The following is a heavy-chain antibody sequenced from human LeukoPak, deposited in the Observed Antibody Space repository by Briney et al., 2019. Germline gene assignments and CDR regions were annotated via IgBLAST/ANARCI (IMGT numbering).Heavy chain of an antibody. CDR2: INPNSGGT. V-gene: IGHV1-2*02. CDR1: GYTFTGYY. CDR3: ASSREVANNWFDP. J-gene: IGHJ5*02. Sequence: GASVKVSCKASGYTFTGYYMHWVRQAPGQGLEWMGWINPNSGGTNYAQKFQGRVTMTRDTSISTAYMELSRLRSDDTAVYYCASSREVANNWFDPWGQGTLVTVSS. D-gene: IGHD5-12*01.